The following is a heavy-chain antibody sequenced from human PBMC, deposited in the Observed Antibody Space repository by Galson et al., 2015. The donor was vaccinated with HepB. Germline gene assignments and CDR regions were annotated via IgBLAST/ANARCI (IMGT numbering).Heavy chain of an antibody. Sequence: TLSLTCAVYGGSLNGYYWTWIRQPPGKGLEWIGEIDHIGRTYYNPSLKSRVTISVDTSKNQFSLRLSSVTAADTAVYYCARPGYCSSTTCSGYFDHWGQGILVAVSS. V-gene: IGHV4-34*01. CDR2: IDHIGRT. CDR3: ARPGYCSSTTCSGYFDH. D-gene: IGHD2-2*01. CDR1: GGSLNGYY. J-gene: IGHJ4*02.